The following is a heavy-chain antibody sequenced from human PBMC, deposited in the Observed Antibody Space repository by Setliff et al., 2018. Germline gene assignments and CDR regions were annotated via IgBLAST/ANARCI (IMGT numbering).Heavy chain of an antibody. D-gene: IGHD1-26*01. CDR1: GGSFSGYY. CDR3: ARSFSRSGKFLLDY. CDR2: IIHSGST. V-gene: IGHV4-34*12. J-gene: IGHJ4*02. Sequence: SETLSLTCAVYGGSFSGYYWSWIRQPPGKRLEWIGEIIHSGSTNYNPSLKSRVTISMDTSKNQFSLKVPSVTAADTAVYYCARSFSRSGKFLLDYWGQGALLTVSS.